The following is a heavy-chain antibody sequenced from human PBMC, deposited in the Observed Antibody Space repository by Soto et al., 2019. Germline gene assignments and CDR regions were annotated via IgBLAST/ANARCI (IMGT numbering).Heavy chain of an antibody. J-gene: IGHJ4*02. V-gene: IGHV4-34*01. Sequence: PSETLSLTCAVYGGSFSGYYWSWIRQPPGKGLEWIGEINHSGSTNYNPSLKSRVTISVDTSKNQFSLKLSSVTAADTAVYYCARGLANNITMVRSILGYWGQGTLVTVSS. CDR2: INHSGST. D-gene: IGHD3-10*01. CDR3: ARGLANNITMVRSILGY. CDR1: GGSFSGYY.